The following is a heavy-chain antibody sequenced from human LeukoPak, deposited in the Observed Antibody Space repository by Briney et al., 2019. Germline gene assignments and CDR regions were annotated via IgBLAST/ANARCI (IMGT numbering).Heavy chain of an antibody. V-gene: IGHV3-30-3*01. Sequence: PGRSLRLSCAASGFTFSSYALHWVRQAPGKGLEWVAVISYDGSNKYYADSVKGRFTISRDNSKNTLYLQMNSLRAEDTAVYYCARDQVQGITVAGRLDYWGQGTLVTVSS. J-gene: IGHJ4*02. CDR2: ISYDGSNK. CDR3: ARDQVQGITVAGRLDY. CDR1: GFTFSSYA. D-gene: IGHD6-19*01.